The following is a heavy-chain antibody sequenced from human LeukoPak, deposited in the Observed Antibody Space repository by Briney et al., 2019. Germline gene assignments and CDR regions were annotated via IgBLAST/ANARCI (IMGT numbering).Heavy chain of an antibody. CDR3: ARDRRYSSGWIGFDP. CDR2: INWNGGST. CDR1: GFTFDDYG. J-gene: IGHJ5*02. V-gene: IGHV3-20*04. D-gene: IGHD6-19*01. Sequence: GGSLRLSCAASGFTFDDYGMGWVRQAPGKGLEWVSGINWNGGSTGYADSVKGRFTISRDNAKNSLYLQMNSLRAEDTALYYCARDRRYSSGWIGFDPWGQGTLVTVSS.